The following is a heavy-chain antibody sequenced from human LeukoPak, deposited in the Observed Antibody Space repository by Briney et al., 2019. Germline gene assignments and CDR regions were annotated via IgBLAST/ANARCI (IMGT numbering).Heavy chain of an antibody. V-gene: IGHV3-30*18. D-gene: IGHD2-15*01. J-gene: IGHJ5*02. Sequence: GGSLRLSCAASGFTFSSYGMHWVRQAPGKGLEWVAVISYDGSNKYYADSVKGRFTISRDNSKNTLYLQMNSLRAEDTAVYYCAKARDIVVAVAPLWFDPWGQGTLVTVSS. CDR1: GFTFSSYG. CDR2: ISYDGSNK. CDR3: AKARDIVVAVAPLWFDP.